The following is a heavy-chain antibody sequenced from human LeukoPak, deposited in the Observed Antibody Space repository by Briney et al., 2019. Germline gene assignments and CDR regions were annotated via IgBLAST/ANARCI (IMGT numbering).Heavy chain of an antibody. Sequence: GESLKISCKGSGYSFTSYWIGWVRQMPGKGLEWMGIIYPGDSDTRYSPSFQGQVTISADKSISTAYLQWSSLKASDTAMYYCARRRLPGGRVTGYFDPWGQGTPVTVSS. J-gene: IGHJ5*02. D-gene: IGHD1-26*01. V-gene: IGHV5-51*01. CDR3: ARRRLPGGRVTGYFDP. CDR1: GYSFTSYW. CDR2: IYPGDSDT.